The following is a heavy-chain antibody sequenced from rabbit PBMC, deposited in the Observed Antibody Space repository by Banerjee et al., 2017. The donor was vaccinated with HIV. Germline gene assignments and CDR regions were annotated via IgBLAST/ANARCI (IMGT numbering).Heavy chain of an antibody. D-gene: IGHD4-1*01. Sequence: QEQLVESGGGLVQPEGSLTLTCKASGFDFSSNAMCWVRQAPGKGPEWIACIHNGDGSTFYAIWMNGRFTISKTSWTTVTLQMTSLTAADTATYFCARDLAGVIGWNFNLWGPGTLVTVS. V-gene: IGHV1S47*01. J-gene: IGHJ4*01. CDR2: IHNGDGST. CDR1: GFDFSSNA. CDR3: ARDLAGVIGWNFNL.